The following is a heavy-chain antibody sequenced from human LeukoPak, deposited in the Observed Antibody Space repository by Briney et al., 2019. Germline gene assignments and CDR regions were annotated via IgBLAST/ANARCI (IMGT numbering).Heavy chain of an antibody. Sequence: SETLSLTCAVSGGSISNYYWSWIRQPPGKGLEWIAYIYYTGSTNYNPSLKSRVTISVDTSKNQFSLKLNSVTAADTAVYYCARREAAAGLRAWYFDLWGRGTLVTVSS. CDR2: IYYTGST. D-gene: IGHD6-13*01. CDR1: GGSISNYY. V-gene: IGHV4-59*08. CDR3: ARREAAAGLRAWYFDL. J-gene: IGHJ2*01.